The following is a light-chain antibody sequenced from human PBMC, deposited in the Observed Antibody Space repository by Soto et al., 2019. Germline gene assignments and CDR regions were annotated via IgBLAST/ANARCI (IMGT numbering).Light chain of an antibody. V-gene: IGLV1-40*01. CDR2: GNS. J-gene: IGLJ3*02. CDR1: SANIGAGYD. Sequence: QSVLTQPASGSGAPGQRVTISCTGSSANIGAGYDVHWYQQLPGTAPKLLIYGNSNRPSGVPDRFSGSKSGTSASLAITGLQAEDEADYYCQSYDSSLSGWVFGGGTKVTVL. CDR3: QSYDSSLSGWV.